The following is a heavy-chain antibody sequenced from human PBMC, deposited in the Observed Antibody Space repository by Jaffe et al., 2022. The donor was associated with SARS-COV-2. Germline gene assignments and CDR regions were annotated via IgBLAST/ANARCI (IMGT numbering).Heavy chain of an antibody. D-gene: IGHD3-22*01. CDR1: GFTFSSYG. Sequence: EVQLLESGGGLVQPGGSLRLACAAAGFTFSSYGMSWVRQAPGKGLEWVSAISGSGVKTYYADSVKGRFTISRDNSENTLYLQMNSLRAEDTAVYYCAKDQATMMGIGYLECWGQGTLVTVSS. V-gene: IGHV3-23*01. CDR2: ISGSGVKT. J-gene: IGHJ4*02. CDR3: AKDQATMMGIGYLEC.